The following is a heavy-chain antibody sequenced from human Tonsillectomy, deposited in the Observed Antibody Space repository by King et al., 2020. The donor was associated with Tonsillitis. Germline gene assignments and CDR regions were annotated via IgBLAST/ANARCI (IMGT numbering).Heavy chain of an antibody. Sequence: VQLVESGGGLVEPGGSLRLSCAASGFTFTNAWMSWVRQAPGKGLEWVGRIKSKTDGGITDYAAPVKGRFTISRDDSKNTLFLQMNNLKTEDTAVYYCTTVYCVGGTSDSYQMIAWGQGTLVTVSS. CDR2: IKSKTDGGIT. D-gene: IGHD2-15*01. V-gene: IGHV3-15*01. CDR1: GFTFTNAW. CDR3: TTVYCVGGTSDSYQMIA. J-gene: IGHJ5*02.